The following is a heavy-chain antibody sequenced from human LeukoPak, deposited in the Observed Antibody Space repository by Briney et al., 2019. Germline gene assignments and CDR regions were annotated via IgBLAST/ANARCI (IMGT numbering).Heavy chain of an antibody. J-gene: IGHJ4*02. CDR1: GGSISSGGYS. V-gene: IGHV4-30-2*01. CDR2: IYHSGST. CDR3: ARGQDYYGSGTLGY. D-gene: IGHD3-10*01. Sequence: PSQTLSLTCAVSGGSISSGGYSWSWIRQPPGKGLEWIGYIYHSGSTYYNPSLKSRVTISVDRSKNQFSLKLSSVTAADTAVYYCARGQDYYGSGTLGYWGQGTLVTVSS.